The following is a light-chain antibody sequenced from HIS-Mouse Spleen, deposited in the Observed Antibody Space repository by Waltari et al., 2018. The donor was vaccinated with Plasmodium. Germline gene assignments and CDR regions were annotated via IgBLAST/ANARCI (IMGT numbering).Light chain of an antibody. V-gene: IGKV3-11*01. CDR2: DAS. CDR3: QQRSNWPRVLT. J-gene: IGKJ4*01. Sequence: EIVLTQSPATLSLSPGERATLSSRASQSVSSYLAWYQQKPGQAPRLLIYDASNRATGIPARFSGSGSGTDFTLTISSLEPKDFAVYYCQQRSNWPRVLTFGGGTKVEIK. CDR1: QSVSSY.